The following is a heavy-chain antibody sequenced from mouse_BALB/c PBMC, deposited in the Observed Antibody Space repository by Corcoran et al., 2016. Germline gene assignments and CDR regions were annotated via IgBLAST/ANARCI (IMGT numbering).Heavy chain of an antibody. CDR1: GYTFTSYV. CDR3: GREGRRGYFDV. CDR2: INPYNDGT. J-gene: IGHJ1*01. V-gene: IGHV1S136*01. Sequence: EVQLQQSGPELVKPGASVKMSCKASGYTFTSYVMHWVKQKPGQGLEWIGYINPYNDGTKYNEKVKGKARLTSDKSSSTAYMELSSLTSEDSVVYDCGREGRRGYFDVWGAGTTGSGSS.